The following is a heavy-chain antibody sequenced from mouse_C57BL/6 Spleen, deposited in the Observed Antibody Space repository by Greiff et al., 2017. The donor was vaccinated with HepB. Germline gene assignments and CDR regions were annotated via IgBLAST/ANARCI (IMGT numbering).Heavy chain of an antibody. Sequence: VQLQQSGPELVKPGASVKISCKASGYTFTDYYMNWVKQSHGKSLEWIGDINPNNGGTSYNQKFKGKATLTVDKSSSTAYMELRSLTSEDSAVYYCARLLMGDDYWGQGTTLTVSS. J-gene: IGHJ2*01. V-gene: IGHV1-26*01. CDR3: ARLLMGDDY. CDR1: GYTFTDYY. CDR2: INPNNGGT. D-gene: IGHD1-1*02.